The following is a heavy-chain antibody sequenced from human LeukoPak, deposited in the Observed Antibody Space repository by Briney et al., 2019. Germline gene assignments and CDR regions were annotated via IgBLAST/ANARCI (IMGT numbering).Heavy chain of an antibody. CDR3: AKDMGYDILTGPVS. V-gene: IGHV3-30*18. CDR2: ISYDGSNK. J-gene: IGHJ5*02. Sequence: PGGSLRLSCAASGLTFSSYGMHWVRQAPGKGLEWVAVISYDGSNKYYADSVKGRFTISRDNSKNTLYLQMNSLRAEDTAVYYCAKDMGYDILTGPVSWGQGTLVTVSS. D-gene: IGHD3-9*01. CDR1: GLTFSSYG.